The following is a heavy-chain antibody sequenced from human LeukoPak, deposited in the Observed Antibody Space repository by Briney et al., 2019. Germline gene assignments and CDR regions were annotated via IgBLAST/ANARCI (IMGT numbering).Heavy chain of an antibody. D-gene: IGHD2-15*01. J-gene: IGHJ6*03. CDR1: GGSFSGYY. CDR2: INHSGST. Sequence: SETLSLTCAVYGGSFSGYYWSWIRQPPGEGLEWIGEINHSGSTNYNPSLKSRVTISVDTSKNQFSLKLSSVTAADTAVYYCARGIGRYCSGGSCYDSMNHYYYMDVWGKGTTVTISS. V-gene: IGHV4-34*01. CDR3: ARGIGRYCSGGSCYDSMNHYYYMDV.